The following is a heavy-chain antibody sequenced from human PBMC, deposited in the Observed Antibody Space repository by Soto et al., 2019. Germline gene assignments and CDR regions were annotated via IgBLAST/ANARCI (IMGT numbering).Heavy chain of an antibody. Sequence: QLQLQESGSGLVKPSQTLSLTCTVSGGSIRTGGYSWSWIRQPPGKGLEWIGNTYHSGNPYYNPSPNSPVPLXAXGXKTQFSPRVSSVPAADTAVYYCAREDYGDYGGYFDDWGQGSLVTVSS. CDR2: TYHSGNP. J-gene: IGHJ4*02. V-gene: IGHV4-30-2*01. CDR1: GGSIRTGGYS. CDR3: AREDYGDYGGYFDD. D-gene: IGHD4-17*01.